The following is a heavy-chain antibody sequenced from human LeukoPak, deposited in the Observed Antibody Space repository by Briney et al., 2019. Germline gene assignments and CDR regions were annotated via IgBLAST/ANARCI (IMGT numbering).Heavy chain of an antibody. CDR3: ARGGQIGFDY. D-gene: IGHD2/OR15-2a*01. CDR2: IYHSGST. Sequence: PSETLSLTCTVSGYSISSGYYWGWIRQPPGKGLEWTGSIYHSGSTYYNPSLKSRVTISVDTSKNQFSLKLSSVTAADTAVYYCARGGQIGFDYWGQGTLVTVSS. V-gene: IGHV4-38-2*02. CDR1: GYSISSGYY. J-gene: IGHJ4*02.